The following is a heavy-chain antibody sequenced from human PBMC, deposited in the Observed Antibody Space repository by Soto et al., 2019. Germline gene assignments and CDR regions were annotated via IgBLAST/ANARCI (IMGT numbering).Heavy chain of an antibody. D-gene: IGHD6-13*01. CDR2: IYSGGST. V-gene: IGHV3-66*01. Sequence: PGGSLRLSCAASGFTVSSNYMSWVRQAPGKGLEWVSVIYSGGSTYYADSVKGRFTISRDNSKDTLYLQMNSLRAEDTAVYYCAREVELLAAGTYYYGMDVCCPGPTVSGSS. J-gene: IGHJ6*02. CDR1: GFTVSSNY. CDR3: AREVELLAAGTYYYGMDV.